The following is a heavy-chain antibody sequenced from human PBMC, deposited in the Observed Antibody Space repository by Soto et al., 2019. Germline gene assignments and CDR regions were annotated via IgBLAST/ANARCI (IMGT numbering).Heavy chain of an antibody. Sequence: QVQLVESGGGVVQPGRSLRLSCAASGFRFSSYPLHWVRQAPGKGLEWMAVISSDGNNKNYADSVRGRFTISRDDSRNRVYQQMNSLRPDDTAVSNCARNHYWDDWGQGTLVTVSS. CDR1: GFRFSSYP. J-gene: IGHJ4*02. V-gene: IGHV3-30-3*01. CDR3: ARNHYWDD. D-gene: IGHD2-15*01. CDR2: ISSDGNNK.